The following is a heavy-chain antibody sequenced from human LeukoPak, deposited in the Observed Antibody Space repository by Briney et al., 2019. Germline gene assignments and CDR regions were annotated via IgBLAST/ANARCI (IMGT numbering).Heavy chain of an antibody. J-gene: IGHJ4*02. CDR1: GYSISSGYY. D-gene: IGHD3-22*01. CDR2: IYHSGST. Sequence: SETLSLTCAVSGYSISSGYYWGWIRPPPGKGLEWIGSIYHSGSTYYNPSLKSRVTISVDTSKNQFSLKLSSVTAADTAVYYCAGGVVVISSGDYWGQGTLVTVSS. CDR3: AGGVVVISSGDY. V-gene: IGHV4-38-2*01.